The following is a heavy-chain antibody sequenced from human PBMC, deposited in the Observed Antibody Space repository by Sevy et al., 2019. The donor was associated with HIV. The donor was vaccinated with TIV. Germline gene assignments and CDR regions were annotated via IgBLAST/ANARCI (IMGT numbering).Heavy chain of an antibody. Sequence: GGSLRLSCAASGFTVSSNYMSWVRQAPGKGLEWVSVIYSGGSTYYADSVKGRFTISRDNSKNTLYFQMNSLRAEDTAVYYSARVSAGYGSGLNYYYGMDVWGQGITVTVSS. CDR2: IYSGGST. V-gene: IGHV3-53*01. D-gene: IGHD3-10*01. J-gene: IGHJ6*02. CDR1: GFTVSSNY. CDR3: ARVSAGYGSGLNYYYGMDV.